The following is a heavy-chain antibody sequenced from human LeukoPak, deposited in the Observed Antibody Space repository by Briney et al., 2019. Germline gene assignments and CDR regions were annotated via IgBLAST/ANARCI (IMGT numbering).Heavy chain of an antibody. CDR2: IRVSGGST. D-gene: IGHD3-22*01. V-gene: IGHV3-23*01. CDR3: AKGVLVRYYDGSGYYCDT. Sequence: GGSLRLSCAAPGLTFSTYAINWVRQAPGRGRDGVSGIRVSGGSTHYADSVKGRFTISRDNSKNTVYLQMNSLRAEDTAVYYCAKGVLVRYYDGSGYYCDTWGRGTLVTVSS. CDR1: GLTFSTYA. J-gene: IGHJ4*02.